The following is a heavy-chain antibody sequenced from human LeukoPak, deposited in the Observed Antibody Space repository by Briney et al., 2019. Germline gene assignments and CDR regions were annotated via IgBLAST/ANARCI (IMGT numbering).Heavy chain of an antibody. V-gene: IGHV3-64*02. CDR3: ARGLSGSSDK. CDR1: GFTFSNFA. Sequence: PGGPLRLSCAASGFTFSNFAMHWVRQIPGKGLQYVAAISNSGHATHYVDSVKGRFTVSRDNSKNTVYLHLGSLRPEDTALYYCARGLSGSSDKWGRGVLVTVSS. D-gene: IGHD7-27*01. CDR2: ISNSGHAT. J-gene: IGHJ4*02.